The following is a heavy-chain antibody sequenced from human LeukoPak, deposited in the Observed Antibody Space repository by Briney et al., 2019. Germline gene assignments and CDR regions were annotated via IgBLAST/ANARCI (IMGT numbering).Heavy chain of an antibody. D-gene: IGHD6-13*01. Sequence: PSETLSLTCTVSGGSISSYYWSWIRQPPGKGLEWIGYIYYSGSTNYNPSLKSRVTISVDTSKNQFSLKLSSVTAADTAVYYCARDVIAAAGPGGFDYWGQGTLVTVSS. CDR3: ARDVIAAAGPGGFDY. J-gene: IGHJ4*02. CDR2: IYYSGST. CDR1: GGSISSYY. V-gene: IGHV4-59*01.